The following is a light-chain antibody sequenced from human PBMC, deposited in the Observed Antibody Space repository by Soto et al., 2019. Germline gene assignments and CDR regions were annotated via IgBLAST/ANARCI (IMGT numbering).Light chain of an antibody. CDR3: RKYNSAPWT. J-gene: IGKJ1*01. CDR1: QGISTY. V-gene: IGKV1-27*01. CDR2: SAS. Sequence: DIQMTQSPSSLSASVGDRVTITCRASQGISTYLAWYQQSPGGVPKLLIYSASTLQSGVPSRFSGSGSGTDFTLTISSLQPEDVATYYCRKYNSAPWTFGQGTKVEI.